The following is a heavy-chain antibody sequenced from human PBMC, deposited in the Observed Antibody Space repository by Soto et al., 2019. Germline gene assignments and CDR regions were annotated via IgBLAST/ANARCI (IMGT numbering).Heavy chain of an antibody. CDR3: ARRGTSSSGWDY. Sequence: TSSGEGSGYIFSSYWIGWVRQMPGKGLEWMGITHGGDANTRYSPSFEGQVTISTDKSITTAYLQWSSLKASDTAMYYCARRGTSSSGWDYRGQGSPVTVSA. J-gene: IGHJ4*02. CDR2: THGGDANT. V-gene: IGHV5-51*01. D-gene: IGHD6-19*01. CDR1: GYIFSSYW.